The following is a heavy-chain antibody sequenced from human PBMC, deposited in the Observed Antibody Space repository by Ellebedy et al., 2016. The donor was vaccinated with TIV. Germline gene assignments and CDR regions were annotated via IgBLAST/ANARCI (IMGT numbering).Heavy chain of an antibody. CDR3: ARDSGYCGGGSCYPGNY. Sequence: GESLKISCAASGFTFSSYGMHWVRQAPGKGLEWVAVIWYDGSNKYYADSVKGRFTISRDNSKNTLYLQMNSLRAEDTAVYYCARDSGYCGGGSCYPGNYWGQGTLVTVSS. CDR2: IWYDGSNK. CDR1: GFTFSSYG. V-gene: IGHV3-33*08. J-gene: IGHJ4*02. D-gene: IGHD2-15*01.